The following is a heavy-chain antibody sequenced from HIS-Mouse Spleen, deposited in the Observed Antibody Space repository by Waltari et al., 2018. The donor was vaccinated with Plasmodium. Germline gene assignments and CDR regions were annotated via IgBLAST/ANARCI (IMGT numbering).Heavy chain of an antibody. V-gene: IGHV4-34*01. CDR3: ARLVVVASKDSY. CDR1: GGSFSVYY. D-gene: IGHD2-15*01. CDR2: INHRGST. Sequence: QVQLQQWGAGLLKPSETLSLPCAVYGGSFSVYYWSWIRQPPGQGLEWIGEINHRGSTNYNPSLKSRVTISVDTSKNQFSLKLSAVTAADTAVYYCARLVVVASKDSYWGQGTLVTVSS. J-gene: IGHJ4*02.